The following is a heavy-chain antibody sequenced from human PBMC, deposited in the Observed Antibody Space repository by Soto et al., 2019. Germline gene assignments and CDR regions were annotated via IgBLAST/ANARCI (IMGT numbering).Heavy chain of an antibody. CDR2: IFYNGNS. Sequence: QVQLQESGPGLVKPSQTLSLTCTVSGGSIRGGDYYWSWIRQHPGKGLEWIGYIFYNGNSFYNPSLKSGVTISVDTSKNQFSLQLSSVTAADTAIYYCARLSSLYYNSDYGGYYFDYWGQGTLVSVSS. CDR1: GGSIRGGDYY. J-gene: IGHJ4*02. D-gene: IGHD3-10*01. CDR3: ARLSSLYYNSDYGGYYFDY. V-gene: IGHV4-31*03.